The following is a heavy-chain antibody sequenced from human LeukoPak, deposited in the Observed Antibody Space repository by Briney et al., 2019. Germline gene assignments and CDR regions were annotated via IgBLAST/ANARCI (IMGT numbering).Heavy chain of an antibody. CDR2: IYTSGST. Sequence: SETLSLTCTVSGGSISNYYWSWIRQPAGKGLEWIGSIYTSGSTNYNPSLKSRVTMSVDTSKNQFSLKLSSVTAADTAVYYCAAAGNYYYYGMDVWGQGTTVTVSS. V-gene: IGHV4-4*07. D-gene: IGHD6-19*01. CDR3: AAAGNYYYYGMDV. J-gene: IGHJ6*02. CDR1: GGSISNYY.